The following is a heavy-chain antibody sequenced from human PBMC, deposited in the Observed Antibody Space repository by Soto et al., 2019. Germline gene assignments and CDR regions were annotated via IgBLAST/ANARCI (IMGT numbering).Heavy chain of an antibody. D-gene: IGHD3-22*01. Sequence: ASETLSLTCTVSGGSINSGDYYWSWIRQPPGKGLEWIGNLYYTGSTYYNPSLKSRVTISVDTSKKQFSLMVTSVTAADTAVYYCARYRYSDSLKEYYFDYWGQGTLVTVS. CDR1: GGSINSGDYY. CDR2: LYYTGST. CDR3: ARYRYSDSLKEYYFDY. V-gene: IGHV4-30-4*01. J-gene: IGHJ4*02.